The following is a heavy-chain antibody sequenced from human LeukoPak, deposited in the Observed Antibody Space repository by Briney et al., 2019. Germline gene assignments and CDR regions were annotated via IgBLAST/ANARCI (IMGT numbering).Heavy chain of an antibody. V-gene: IGHV3-30*05. CDR3: ARARYSSGWIYYMDV. CDR1: GFTFSRYG. J-gene: IGHJ6*03. D-gene: IGHD6-19*01. Sequence: GGSLRLSCAASGFTFSRYGMHWVRQAPRKGLEWVAVISDDGSTKYYAESVKGRFTISRDNSKNTLYLQMNSLRAEDTAVYYCARARYSSGWIYYMDVWGKGTAVTVSS. CDR2: ISDDGSTK.